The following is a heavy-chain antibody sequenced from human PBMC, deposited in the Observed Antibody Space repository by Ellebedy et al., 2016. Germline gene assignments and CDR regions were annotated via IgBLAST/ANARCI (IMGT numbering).Heavy chain of an antibody. D-gene: IGHD2-15*01. CDR1: GFTFSSYG. Sequence: GESLKISXAASGFTFSSYGMHWVRQAPGKGLEWVAVISYDGSNKYYADSVKGRFTISRDNSKNTLYLQMNSLRAEDTAVYYCAKRRGGGSCYSDYWGQGTLVTVSS. V-gene: IGHV3-30*18. CDR3: AKRRGGGSCYSDY. J-gene: IGHJ4*02. CDR2: ISYDGSNK.